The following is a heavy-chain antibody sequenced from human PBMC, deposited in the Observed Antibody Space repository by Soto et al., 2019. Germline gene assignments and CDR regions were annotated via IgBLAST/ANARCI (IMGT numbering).Heavy chain of an antibody. CDR1: GFTFSSYA. CDR2: ISGSGGST. J-gene: IGHJ4*02. Sequence: EVQLLESGGGLVQPGGSRRLSCAASGFTFSSYAMSWVRQAPGKGPEWVSAISGSGGSTYYADSVKGRFTISRDNSKNMLYLQMNSLRVEDTARYYCAKDFVFGDYVVYWGQGTLVTVSS. V-gene: IGHV3-23*01. D-gene: IGHD3-10*01. CDR3: AKDFVFGDYVVY.